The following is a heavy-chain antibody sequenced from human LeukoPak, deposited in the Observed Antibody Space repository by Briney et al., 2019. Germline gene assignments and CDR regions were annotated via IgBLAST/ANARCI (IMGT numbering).Heavy chain of an antibody. CDR1: GYTFTSYA. CDR3: ARAYMVRGVIIGY. V-gene: IGHV1-3*01. CDR2: VNAGNGNT. J-gene: IGHJ4*02. Sequence: ASVKVSCKASGYTFTSYAMHWVRQAPGQRLEWMGWVNAGNGNTKYSQKFQGRVTITRDTSASTAYMELSSLRSEDTAVYYCARAYMVRGVIIGYWGQGTLVTVSS. D-gene: IGHD3-10*01.